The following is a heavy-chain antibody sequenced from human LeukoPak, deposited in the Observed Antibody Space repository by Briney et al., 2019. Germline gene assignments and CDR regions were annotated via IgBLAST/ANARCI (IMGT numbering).Heavy chain of an antibody. D-gene: IGHD2/OR15-2a*01. V-gene: IGHV1-2*02. CDR1: GYTFTDYS. CDR2: IIPSSGGT. J-gene: IGHJ5*02. Sequence: GASVKVSCKASGYTFTDYSLHWVRQAPGQGLEWMGWIIPSSGGTNYAQQFQGRVTMTWDTSISTAYMELGRLRPDDTAVYYCARDAALGNNNWFDPWGQGTLVTVSS. CDR3: ARDAALGNNNWFDP.